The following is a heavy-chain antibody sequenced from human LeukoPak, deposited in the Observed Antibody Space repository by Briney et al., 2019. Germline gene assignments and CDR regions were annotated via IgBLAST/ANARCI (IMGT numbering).Heavy chain of an antibody. CDR2: INHSGST. CDR3: ARPVAGYYDILTGYYRGYYFDY. J-gene: IGHJ4*02. D-gene: IGHD3-9*01. CDR1: GGSFSGYY. Sequence: PSETLSLTCAVYGGSFSGYYWSWIRQPPGKGLEWIGEINHSGSTNYNPSLKSRVTISVDTSKNQFSLKLISVTAADTAVYYCARPVAGYYDILTGYYRGYYFDYWGQGTLVTVSS. V-gene: IGHV4-34*01.